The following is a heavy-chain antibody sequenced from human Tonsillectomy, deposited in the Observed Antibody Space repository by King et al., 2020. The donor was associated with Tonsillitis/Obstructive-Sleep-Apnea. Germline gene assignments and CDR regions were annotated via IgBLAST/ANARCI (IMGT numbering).Heavy chain of an antibody. D-gene: IGHD2-15*01. J-gene: IGHJ4*02. V-gene: IGHV1-46*01. CDR1: GYTFTRYY. Sequence: QLVQSGAEVWKPGASVKVSCKASGYTFTRYYIHWIRQAPGQGLEWMGIINPRDSITTYAQQFKGRVAITRDTSTRTVYMELGSLRSEDTAVDYWARDDVVGRYIDFWGQGTLVTVSS. CDR3: ARDDVVGRYIDF. CDR2: INPRDSIT.